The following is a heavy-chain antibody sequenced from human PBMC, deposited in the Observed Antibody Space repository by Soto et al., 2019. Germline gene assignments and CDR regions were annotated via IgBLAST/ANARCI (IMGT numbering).Heavy chain of an antibody. CDR1: GFTFSSYS. Sequence: EVQLVESGGGLVKPGGSLRLSCAASGFTFSSYSMNWVRQAPGKGLEWVSSISSSSSYIYYADSVKGRFTISRDNAKNSLYLQMNSLRAEDTAVYYCARESDGIGTTRAAGFDPWGQGTLVTVSS. J-gene: IGHJ5*02. D-gene: IGHD1-1*01. CDR2: ISSSSSYI. CDR3: ARESDGIGTTRAAGFDP. V-gene: IGHV3-21*01.